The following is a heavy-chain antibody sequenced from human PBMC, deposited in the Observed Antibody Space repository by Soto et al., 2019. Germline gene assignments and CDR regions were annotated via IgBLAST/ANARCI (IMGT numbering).Heavy chain of an antibody. J-gene: IGHJ4*02. V-gene: IGHV3-72*01. CDR3: TRGPPDY. Sequence: EVPLVESGGGLVQPGGSLRLSCAASGFTFSDHYMDWVRQAPGKGLEWVGRIRNEVNSYTTEYAASVKDRFTISRDDSKNSLYLQMNSLKTEDTAVYFCTRGPPDYWGQGTLVTVSS. CDR2: IRNEVNSYTT. CDR1: GFTFSDHY.